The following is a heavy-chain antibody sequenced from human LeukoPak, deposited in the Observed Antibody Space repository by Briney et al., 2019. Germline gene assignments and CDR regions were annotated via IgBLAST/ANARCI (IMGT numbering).Heavy chain of an antibody. V-gene: IGHV3-30*03. D-gene: IGHD3-16*01. Sequence: GGSLRLSCAASGFTFSGYAMHWVRQAPGKGLEWVAVISYDGSNKFYADSVKGRFTISRDNSKNTVYLQMGSLRAEDMAVYYCARERRGDDAFDIWGQGTMVTVSS. J-gene: IGHJ3*02. CDR2: ISYDGSNK. CDR3: ARERRGDDAFDI. CDR1: GFTFSGYA.